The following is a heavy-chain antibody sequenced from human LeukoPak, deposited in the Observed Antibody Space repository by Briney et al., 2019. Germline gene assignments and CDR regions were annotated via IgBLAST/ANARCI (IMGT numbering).Heavy chain of an antibody. J-gene: IGHJ4*02. Sequence: TGGSLRLSCAASGFTFSTYPMSWVRQAPGKGLVWISTISGSGTATHYADSVKGRFTISRDNSKNTLYLQMNSLRAEDTAVYYCAKGAPLDGYTFDYWGQGTLVTVSS. CDR1: GFTFSTYP. CDR2: ISGSGTAT. D-gene: IGHD5-24*01. V-gene: IGHV3-23*01. CDR3: AKGAPLDGYTFDY.